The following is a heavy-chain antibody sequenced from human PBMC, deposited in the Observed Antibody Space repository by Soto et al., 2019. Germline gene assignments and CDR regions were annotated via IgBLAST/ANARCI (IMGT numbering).Heavy chain of an antibody. D-gene: IGHD5-12*01. CDR3: SKWDGYGDY. CDR1: GFVFGRNP. V-gene: IGHV3-23*01. CDR2: ISAGGDLS. J-gene: IGHJ4*02. Sequence: EVQLLESGGDLIHPGGSLRLSCAASGFVFGRNPMTWVRQTPGKGLEWVAGISAGGDLSWHADFVKGRFTISRDNSKNMVYLQMNNLRVDDTAVYFCSKWDGYGDYWGRGALVTVSA.